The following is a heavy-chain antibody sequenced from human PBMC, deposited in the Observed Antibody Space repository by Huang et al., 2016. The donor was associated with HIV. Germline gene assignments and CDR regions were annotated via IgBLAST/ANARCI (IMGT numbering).Heavy chain of an antibody. V-gene: IGHV3-9*03. CDR2: IDGNSGRI. Sequence: EVQLVESGGGLVQPGRSLRLSCAASGFNFEDYAMTWVRQAPGKGLEWVSGIDGNSGRIGYADSVKGRFTISRDNAMNSLYLQMNNLGAEDMAFYYCAKGYSSSWYSDFDYWGQRTLVTVSS. CDR3: AKGYSSSWYSDFDY. J-gene: IGHJ4*02. CDR1: GFNFEDYA. D-gene: IGHD6-13*01.